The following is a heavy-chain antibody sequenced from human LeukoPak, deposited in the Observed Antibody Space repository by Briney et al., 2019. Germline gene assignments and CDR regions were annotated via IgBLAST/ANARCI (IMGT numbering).Heavy chain of an antibody. D-gene: IGHD1-7*01. CDR1: GFTSSGYW. CDR3: ARDHWNFGYYYGMDV. Sequence: PGGSLRLSCVVSGFTSSGYWMAWVRQAPGKGLEWVAVISYDGSNKYYADSVKGRFTISRDNSKNTLYLQMNSLRAEDTAVYYCARDHWNFGYYYGMDVWGQGTTVTVSS. CDR2: ISYDGSNK. V-gene: IGHV3-30*03. J-gene: IGHJ6*02.